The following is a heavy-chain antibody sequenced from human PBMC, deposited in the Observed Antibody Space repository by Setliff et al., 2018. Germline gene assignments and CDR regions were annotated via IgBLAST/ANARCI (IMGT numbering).Heavy chain of an antibody. CDR1: GGSISDNNYY. D-gene: IGHD6-25*01. CDR3: VGRDFSGGDS. J-gene: IGHJ5*01. CDR2: VYNTGTT. Sequence: SETLSLTCTVSGGSISDNNYYWGWIRQPPGKGLEWIGRVYNTGTTNYNPSLKSRVTISISADTSNKSFSLNLFSVTAADTAVYYCVGRDFSGGDSWGHGTLVTSPQ. V-gene: IGHV4-39*02.